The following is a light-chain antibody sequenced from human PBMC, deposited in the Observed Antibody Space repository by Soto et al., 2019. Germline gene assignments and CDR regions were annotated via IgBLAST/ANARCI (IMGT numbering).Light chain of an antibody. CDR1: QSIPSS. Sequence: DLQMNQSPSSLSASIGDRVTITCRASQSIPSSVAWCQQKPGTAPEVLISDASTLKSGVPSRFSGSGSGTELTLTISSLHPDDSATYYGQHYNSYSEAFGQGTKVDIK. J-gene: IGKJ1*01. V-gene: IGKV1-5*01. CDR2: DAS. CDR3: QHYNSYSEA.